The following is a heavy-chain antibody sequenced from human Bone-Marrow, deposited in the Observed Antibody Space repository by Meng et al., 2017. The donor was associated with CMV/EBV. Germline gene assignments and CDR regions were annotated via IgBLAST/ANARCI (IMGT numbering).Heavy chain of an antibody. Sequence: GESLKISCAGSGFTFSNAWMSWVRQAPGKGLEWVGRIKSKSVGGSIEYAAPVEARFSISRDDSKNTVYLQMNSLKSEDRAVYYCTTDFWSGYCGHWGQGKLVNVDS. CDR2: IKSKSVGGSI. CDR3: TTDFWSGYCGH. V-gene: IGHV3-15*01. CDR1: GFTFSNAW. J-gene: IGHJ4*02. D-gene: IGHD3-3*01.